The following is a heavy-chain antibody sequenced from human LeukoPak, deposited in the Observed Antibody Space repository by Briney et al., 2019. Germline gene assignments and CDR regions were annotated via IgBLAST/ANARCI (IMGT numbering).Heavy chain of an antibody. CDR1: GFTFSGYA. V-gene: IGHV3-30*01. Sequence: PGGSLRLSCAASGFTFSGYAMHWVRQAPGKGLEWVAVISYDGSNKYYADPVKGRFTISRDNSKNTLYLQMNSLRAEDTAVYYCAREAAAGYFDYWGQGTLVTVSS. CDR2: ISYDGSNK. J-gene: IGHJ4*02. CDR3: AREAAAGYFDY. D-gene: IGHD6-13*01.